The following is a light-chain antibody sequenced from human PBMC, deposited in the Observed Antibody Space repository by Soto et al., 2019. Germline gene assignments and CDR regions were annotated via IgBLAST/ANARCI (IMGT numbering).Light chain of an antibody. J-gene: IGKJ4*01. Sequence: DIQMTQSPSTLSASVGDRVTITCRASQTIRTWLAWYQQKPGKAPNLLIYKASSLQSGVPSRFSGSGSGKDFTLTISSLQPDDFATYYCQHYDNYPPTFGGGTKVEIK. CDR2: KAS. CDR3: QHYDNYPPT. CDR1: QTIRTW. V-gene: IGKV1-5*03.